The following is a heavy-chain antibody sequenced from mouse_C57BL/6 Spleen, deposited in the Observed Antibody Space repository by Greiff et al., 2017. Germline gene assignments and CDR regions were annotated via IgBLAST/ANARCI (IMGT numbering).Heavy chain of an antibody. D-gene: IGHD1-1*01. Sequence: VKLVESGPGLVQPSQSLSITCTVSGFSLTSYGVHWVRQSPGKGLEWLGVIWSGGSTDYNAAFISRLSISKDNSKSQVFFKMNSLQADDTAIYYCARNDGSSYEGFDYWGQGTTLTVSS. V-gene: IGHV2-2*01. CDR2: IWSGGST. J-gene: IGHJ2*01. CDR3: ARNDGSSYEGFDY. CDR1: GFSLTSYG.